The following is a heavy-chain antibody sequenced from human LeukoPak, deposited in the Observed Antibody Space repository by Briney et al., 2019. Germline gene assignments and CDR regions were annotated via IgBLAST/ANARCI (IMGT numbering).Heavy chain of an antibody. Sequence: ASVKVSCKASGYTFTGYYMHWVRQAPGQGLEWMGWINPNSGGTNYAQKFQGRVTMTRDTSISTAYMELSRLRSDDTAVYYCAREGWGSVVAVAGNAFDIWGQGTMVTVSS. CDR1: GYTFTGYY. V-gene: IGHV1-2*02. CDR3: AREGWGSVVAVAGNAFDI. J-gene: IGHJ3*02. CDR2: INPNSGGT. D-gene: IGHD6-19*01.